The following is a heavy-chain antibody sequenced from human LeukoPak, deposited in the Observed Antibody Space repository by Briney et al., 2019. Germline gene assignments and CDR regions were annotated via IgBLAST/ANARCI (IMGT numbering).Heavy chain of an antibody. Sequence: SQTLSLTCAVSGGSISSGGYSWSWIRQPPGKGLEWIGYIYHSGSTYYNPSLKSRVTISVDRSKNQFSLKLSSVTAADTAVYYCARGSYDNAPGDAFDIWGQGIMVTVSS. CDR3: ARGSYDNAPGDAFDI. J-gene: IGHJ3*02. V-gene: IGHV4-30-2*01. CDR2: IYHSGST. CDR1: GGSISSGGYS. D-gene: IGHD3-22*01.